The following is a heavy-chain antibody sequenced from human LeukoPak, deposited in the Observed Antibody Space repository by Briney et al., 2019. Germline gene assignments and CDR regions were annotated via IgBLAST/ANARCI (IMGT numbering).Heavy chain of an antibody. D-gene: IGHD3-22*01. CDR2: IRYDGSSK. J-gene: IGHJ5*02. V-gene: IGHV3-30*02. CDR3: AKSNYYASSDWFDP. Sequence: FIRYDGSSKFYADSVKGLFTISRDNSKNTLYLQMNSLRAEDTAVYYCAKSNYYASSDWFDPWGQGTLVTVSS.